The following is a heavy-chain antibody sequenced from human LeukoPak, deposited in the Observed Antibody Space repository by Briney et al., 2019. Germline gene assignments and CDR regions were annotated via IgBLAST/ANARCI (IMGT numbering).Heavy chain of an antibody. J-gene: IGHJ4*02. D-gene: IGHD4-17*01. V-gene: IGHV3-66*01. Sequence: GSLRLSCAASGFTVSTNYMSWVRQAPGKGLEWVSLIYSGGGTYYADSVKGRFTISRDNSRNTLYLQMNSLRVDDTAVYYCARGFRSVTTWGYFDYWGQGALVTVSS. CDR3: ARGFRSVTTWGYFDY. CDR2: IYSGGGT. CDR1: GFTVSTNY.